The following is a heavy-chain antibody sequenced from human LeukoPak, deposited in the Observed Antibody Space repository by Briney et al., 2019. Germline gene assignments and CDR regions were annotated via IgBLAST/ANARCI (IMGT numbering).Heavy chain of an antibody. Sequence: GESPKISCKASECSFTDHWIGWVRQVPGKGLEWMGIISPDDFDTRYNPSFQGHVTFSVDKSIRTAYLQWTDLKASDTARYYCARQRNPGLLDDWGQGTLVTVSS. CDR2: ISPDDFDT. J-gene: IGHJ4*02. CDR1: ECSFTDHW. V-gene: IGHV5-51*01. CDR3: ARQRNPGLLDD.